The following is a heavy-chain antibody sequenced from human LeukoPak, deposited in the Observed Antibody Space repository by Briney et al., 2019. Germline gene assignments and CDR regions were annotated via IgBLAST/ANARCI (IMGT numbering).Heavy chain of an antibody. CDR1: GFTFSIYA. D-gene: IGHD2-8*01. J-gene: IGHJ6*02. CDR3: ARGPERTGVGTRYYYDMDV. V-gene: IGHV3-30-3*01. Sequence: PGGSLRLSCAASGFTFSIYAMHWVRQVPGKGLEWVAVISYDGSKKYYADSVKGRFTISRDNSKNTLYLQMNSLRAEDTAVYYCARGPERTGVGTRYYYDMDVWGQGTTVTVSS. CDR2: ISYDGSKK.